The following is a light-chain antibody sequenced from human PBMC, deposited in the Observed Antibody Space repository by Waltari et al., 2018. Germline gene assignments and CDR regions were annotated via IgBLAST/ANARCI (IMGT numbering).Light chain of an antibody. CDR3: SSYAGRNTL. Sequence: QSALTQPPSASGAPGQSFPIPSPGPSSDVGGYNYVSWYQQHPGEAPNHLIYEVSKRPSGVPNRFSGSKSGNTASLTVSGLQAEDEGDYYCSSYAGRNTLFGGGTKLTVL. CDR2: EVS. V-gene: IGLV2-8*01. CDR1: SSDVGGYNY. J-gene: IGLJ2*01.